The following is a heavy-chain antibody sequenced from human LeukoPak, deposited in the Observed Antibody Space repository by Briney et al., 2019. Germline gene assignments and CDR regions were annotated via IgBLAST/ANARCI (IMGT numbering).Heavy chain of an antibody. CDR1: GYTFTSYY. CDR3: ARDNSVGDYAWWFDP. D-gene: IGHD1-26*01. Sequence: ASVKVSCKASGYTFTSYYMHWVRQARGQGLEWMGLINPSGGTTRYAQKFQGRVTMTRDLSTSTDYMELSSLRSDDTAVYFCARDNSVGDYAWWFDPWGQGTLVTVSS. V-gene: IGHV1-46*01. CDR2: INPSGGTT. J-gene: IGHJ5*02.